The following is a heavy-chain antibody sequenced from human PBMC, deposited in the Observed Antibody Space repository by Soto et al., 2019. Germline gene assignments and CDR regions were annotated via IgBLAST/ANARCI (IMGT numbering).Heavy chain of an antibody. V-gene: IGHV1-69*01. CDR2: IIPFFGTA. Sequence: QVQLVQSGAEVEKPGSSVRVSCKSSAGTFSTSAIGWVRQAPGQGLEWMGGIIPFFGTANYAQKFQDRVTITADESTSTAYIDLRSLTSEDTAIYYCAKVRYSSPMGYYYGMDVWGQGTTVTVSS. CDR1: AGTFSTSA. CDR3: AKVRYSSPMGYYYGMDV. D-gene: IGHD6-19*01. J-gene: IGHJ6*02.